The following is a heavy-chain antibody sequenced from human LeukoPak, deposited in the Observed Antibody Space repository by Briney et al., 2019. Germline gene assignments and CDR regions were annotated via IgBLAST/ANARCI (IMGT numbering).Heavy chain of an antibody. Sequence: GGSLRLSCAASGFTFSSYGMHWVRQAPGKGLEWVAFIRYDGSNKYYADSVKGRFTISRDNSKNTLYLQMNSLRAEDTAVYYCAKGATDIVVVPAALGWFDPWGQGTLVTVSS. V-gene: IGHV3-30*02. CDR2: IRYDGSNK. CDR3: AKGATDIVVVPAALGWFDP. D-gene: IGHD2-2*01. CDR1: GFTFSSYG. J-gene: IGHJ5*02.